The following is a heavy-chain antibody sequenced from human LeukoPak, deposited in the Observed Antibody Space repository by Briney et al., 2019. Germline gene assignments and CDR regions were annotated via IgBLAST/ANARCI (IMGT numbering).Heavy chain of an antibody. V-gene: IGHV3-49*03. Sequence: GGSLRLSCTASGVTFGDYAMSWFRQAPGKGLEWVGFIRSKAYGGTTEYAASVKGRFTISRDDSKSIAYLQMNSLKTEDTAVYYCTRDTLSDFWSGYFSSRNDAFDIWGQGTMVTVSS. CDR3: TRDTLSDFWSGYFSSRNDAFDI. CDR2: IRSKAYGGTT. CDR1: GVTFGDYA. D-gene: IGHD3-3*01. J-gene: IGHJ3*02.